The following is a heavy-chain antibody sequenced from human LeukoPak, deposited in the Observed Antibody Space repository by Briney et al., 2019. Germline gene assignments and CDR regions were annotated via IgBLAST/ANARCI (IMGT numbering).Heavy chain of an antibody. J-gene: IGHJ6*02. V-gene: IGHV3-11*04. Sequence: PGGSLRLSCAASGFTFSDYYMSWIRQAPGKGLEWVSYISSSGSTIYYADSVKGRFTISRDNAKNSLYLQMNSLRAEDTAVYYCRVWFGIQNHYYDTDVWGQGTTVTVSS. CDR1: GFTFSDYY. CDR3: RVWFGIQNHYYDTDV. D-gene: IGHD3-10*01. CDR2: ISSSGSTI.